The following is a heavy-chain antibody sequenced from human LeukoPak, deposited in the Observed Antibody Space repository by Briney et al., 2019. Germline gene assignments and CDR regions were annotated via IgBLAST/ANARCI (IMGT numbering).Heavy chain of an antibody. V-gene: IGHV4-4*09. CDR1: GGSISSYY. Sequence: SETLSLTCTVAGGSISSYYWSWIRQPPGKGLEWIGYIYTSGSTNYNPSLKSRVTISVDTSKNPSSLKLSSVTAADTAVYYCARLEYCSSTSCPIKGGFDPWGQGTLVTVSS. J-gene: IGHJ5*02. D-gene: IGHD2-2*01. CDR3: ARLEYCSSTSCPIKGGFDP. CDR2: IYTSGST.